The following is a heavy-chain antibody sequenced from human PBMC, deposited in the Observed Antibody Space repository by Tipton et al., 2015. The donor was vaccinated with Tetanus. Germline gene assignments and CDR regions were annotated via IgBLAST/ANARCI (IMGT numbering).Heavy chain of an antibody. CDR1: GASISSGGYY. D-gene: IGHD3-16*01. CDR2: IYYSGST. CDR3: ARHPYASVNDWFDP. Sequence: TLSLTCTVSGASISSGGYYWSWIRQHPGKGLEWVGYIYYSGSTYYSPSLESRVTMSVDPPKNQFSLQLTSATAADTAVYYCARHPYASVNDWFDPWGQGTLVTVSS. J-gene: IGHJ5*02. V-gene: IGHV4-31*03.